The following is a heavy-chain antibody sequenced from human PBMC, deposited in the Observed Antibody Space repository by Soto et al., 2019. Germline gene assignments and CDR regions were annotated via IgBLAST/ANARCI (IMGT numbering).Heavy chain of an antibody. D-gene: IGHD3-22*01. Sequence: GGSLRLSCAASGFTFSSFHMNWVRQAPGRGLEWVAYITSSSDTIYYSDSVKGRFTISRDNGKNSLFLQMKSLRDEDTAVYYCARVVVVIPPGYYYAMDVWGQGTTVTVSS. CDR3: ARVVVVIPPGYYYAMDV. CDR1: GFTFSSFH. V-gene: IGHV3-48*02. J-gene: IGHJ6*02. CDR2: ITSSSDTI.